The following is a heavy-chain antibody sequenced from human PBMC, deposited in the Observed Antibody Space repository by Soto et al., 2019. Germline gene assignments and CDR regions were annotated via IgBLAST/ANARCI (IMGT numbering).Heavy chain of an antibody. CDR3: AREGSTSSYYYGMDV. D-gene: IGHD2-2*01. V-gene: IGHV1-69*13. CDR2: IIPIFGTA. J-gene: IGHJ6*02. CDR1: RGAFSSYA. Sequence: ASVKGSFKSCRGAFSSYAISLVRQAPGQGLEWIGGIIPIFGTANYAHKFQGRVTITADESTSTAYMDLSSLRSEDTAVYYCAREGSTSSYYYGMDVWGQGTTVTVSS.